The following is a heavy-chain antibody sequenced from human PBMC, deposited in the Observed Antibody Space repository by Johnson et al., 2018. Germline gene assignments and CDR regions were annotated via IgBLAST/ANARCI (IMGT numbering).Heavy chain of an antibody. CDR1: GFTFSSYG. D-gene: IGHD6-19*01. Sequence: QVQLVQSGGGVVQPGRSLRLACTASGFTFSSYGIHWVRQAPGKGLEWVAVIWYDGINKYYAESVKGRFTISRDNSKNTLYLQMGNLRAEDTAVYYCARDSAQWLLGAYDIWGQGTMVTVSS. CDR2: IWYDGINK. J-gene: IGHJ3*02. CDR3: ARDSAQWLLGAYDI. V-gene: IGHV3-33*01.